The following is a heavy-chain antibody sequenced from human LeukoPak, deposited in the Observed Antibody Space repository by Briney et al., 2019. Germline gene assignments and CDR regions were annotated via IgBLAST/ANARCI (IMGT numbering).Heavy chain of an antibody. Sequence: GGSLRLSCAPSGFTFDDYAMHWVRQAPGKGLEWVSLISGDGGSTYYADSVKGRFTISRDNSKNSLYLQMNSLRTEDTALYYCAKGSPYYYDSSGYEMPGYYYYYMDVWGKGTTVTVSS. V-gene: IGHV3-43*02. D-gene: IGHD3-22*01. CDR3: AKGSPYYYDSSGYEMPGYYYYYMDV. CDR1: GFTFDDYA. CDR2: ISGDGGST. J-gene: IGHJ6*03.